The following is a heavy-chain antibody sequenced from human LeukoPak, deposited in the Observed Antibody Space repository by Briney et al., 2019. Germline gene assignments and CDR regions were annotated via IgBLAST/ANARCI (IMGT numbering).Heavy chain of an antibody. J-gene: IGHJ5*02. CDR2: IIPIFGTA. D-gene: IGHD3-10*01. Sequence: SVKVSCKASGGTFSSYAISWVRQAPGRGLEWMGGIIPIFGTANYAQKFQGRVTITADESTNTAYMELSSLRSEDTAVYYCARAQYYYGSENWFDPWGQGTLVTVSS. CDR1: GGTFSSYA. CDR3: ARAQYYYGSENWFDP. V-gene: IGHV1-69*13.